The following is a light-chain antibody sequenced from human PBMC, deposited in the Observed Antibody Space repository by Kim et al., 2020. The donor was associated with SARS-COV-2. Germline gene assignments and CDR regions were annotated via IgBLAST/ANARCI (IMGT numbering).Light chain of an antibody. J-gene: IGLJ3*02. Sequence: VSPGQTAIITCSGNKLGDKYACWYQQKPGQSPVMVIYQDSKRPSGIPERFSGSNSGNTATLTISGTQAMDEADYYCQAWDSTTAVFGGGTQLTVL. CDR3: QAWDSTTAV. CDR1: KLGDKY. V-gene: IGLV3-1*01. CDR2: QDS.